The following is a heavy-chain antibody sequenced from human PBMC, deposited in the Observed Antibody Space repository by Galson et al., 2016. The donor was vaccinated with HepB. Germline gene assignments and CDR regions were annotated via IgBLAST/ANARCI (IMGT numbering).Heavy chain of an antibody. Sequence: SVKVSCKASGYTFTNYYMHWVRQAPGQGLEWMGIINPSGGRTNYAQKFQGRVTMNRDTSTSTVYMELRSLRSEDTAVYYCARTRQSSGLSGYYPHYYYGMDVWGQGTTVTVSS. J-gene: IGHJ6*02. D-gene: IGHD3-3*01. CDR3: ARTRQSSGLSGYYPHYYYGMDV. CDR2: INPSGGRT. V-gene: IGHV1-46*01. CDR1: GYTFTNYY.